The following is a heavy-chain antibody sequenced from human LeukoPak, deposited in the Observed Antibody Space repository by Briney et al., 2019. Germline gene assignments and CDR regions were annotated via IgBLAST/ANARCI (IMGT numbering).Heavy chain of an antibody. CDR3: ARHVATNYYYNYYGLDV. Sequence: SETLSLTCTVSGGSISSSSYYWGWIRQPPGTGLEWIGSIYYSGSTYYNPSLKSRVTISVDTSKNQFSLKLSSVTAADAATYYCARHVATNYYYNYYGLDVWGQGTTVTVSS. J-gene: IGHJ6*02. CDR1: GGSISSSSYY. CDR2: IYYSGST. V-gene: IGHV4-39*01.